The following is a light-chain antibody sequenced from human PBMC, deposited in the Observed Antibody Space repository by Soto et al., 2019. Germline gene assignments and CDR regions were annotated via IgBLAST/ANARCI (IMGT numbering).Light chain of an antibody. CDR3: QQSYSTLSIT. V-gene: IGKV1-39*01. CDR2: AAS. J-gene: IGKJ5*01. CDR1: ENIARH. Sequence: DIQMTQSPSSLSASVGDRITITCRASENIARHLNWYQQKPGKAPNLLIYAASNLQNGVPLRFRGGGSGTDFTLTISNLQPEDFATYYCQQSYSTLSITVGQGTRLEIK.